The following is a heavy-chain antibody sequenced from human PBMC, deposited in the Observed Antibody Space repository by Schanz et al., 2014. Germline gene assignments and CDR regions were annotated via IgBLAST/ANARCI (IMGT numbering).Heavy chain of an antibody. D-gene: IGHD3-10*01. CDR3: ARWFLIRGVILDS. V-gene: IGHV3-23*01. CDR1: GFTFSTYA. CDR2: INTGGDST. Sequence: EVKLLESGGTLVRPGGSLRLSCAASGFTFSTYAMAWVRQAPGKGLEWVSSINTGGDSTYYADSVKGRFIISRDNSRDTVYLQMNSLRADDTAMYYCARWFLIRGVILDSWGQGTLVTVSS. J-gene: IGHJ4*02.